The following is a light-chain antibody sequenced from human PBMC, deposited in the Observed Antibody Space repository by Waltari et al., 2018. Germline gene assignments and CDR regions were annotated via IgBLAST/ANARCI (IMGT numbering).Light chain of an antibody. CDR1: QTLLYDANNRDY. J-gene: IGKJ5*01. Sequence: DIIMTQSPDSLAVSLGERATLNCKSNQTLLYDANNRDYLAWFHQKPGQPPTFLIYWASTRESGVPDRFSGSGSVTDFTLTITSLQAEDVGVYYCQQYYTHPITFGQGTRLEI. CDR3: QQYYTHPIT. V-gene: IGKV4-1*01. CDR2: WAS.